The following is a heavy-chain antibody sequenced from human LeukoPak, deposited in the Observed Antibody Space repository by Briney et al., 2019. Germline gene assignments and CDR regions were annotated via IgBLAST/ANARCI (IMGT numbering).Heavy chain of an antibody. CDR1: GGSIDSFY. J-gene: IGHJ4*02. V-gene: IGHV4-4*09. Sequence: SENLSLNCTVSGGSIDSFYLSWIRQPPGKGLEWIGLMYNCESNRYSPSLKSRVTISLDMSRNQLSLNLYSVTAADTAVYYCARVSMAVGGTLFFFDDWGQGTLVTVSS. CDR3: ARVSMAVGGTLFFFDD. D-gene: IGHD6-19*01. CDR2: MYNCESN.